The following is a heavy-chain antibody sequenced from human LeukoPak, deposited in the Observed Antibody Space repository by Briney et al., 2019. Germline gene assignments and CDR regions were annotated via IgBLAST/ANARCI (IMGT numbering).Heavy chain of an antibody. D-gene: IGHD3-22*01. V-gene: IGHV1-69*13. J-gene: IGHJ4*02. CDR1: GGTFSSYA. CDR2: IVPLFGTA. Sequence: ASVKVSCKASGGTFSSYAISWVRQAPGQGLEWMGGIVPLFGTAKYGQKFQGTGSITADESTSTAYMELSSLRYEDTAVYYCTIGWNYYDSSGQGIWGQGTLVTVSS. CDR3: TIGWNYYDSSGQGI.